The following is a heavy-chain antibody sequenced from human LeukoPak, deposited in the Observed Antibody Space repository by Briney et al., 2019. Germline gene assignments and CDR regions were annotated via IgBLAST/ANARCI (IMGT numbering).Heavy chain of an antibody. V-gene: IGHV3-74*01. CDR3: ASGEFDYYDRIFF. CDR2: INSDGSST. J-gene: IGHJ4*02. Sequence: GGSLRVSCEASGFTFSRYWMHWVRQAPGKGLVWVSRINSDGSSTSYADSVKGRFTISRDNAKKTLYLKMNSLRAEYTAVYYCASGEFDYYDRIFFGGQGTLVTVSS. D-gene: IGHD3-22*01. CDR1: GFTFSRYW.